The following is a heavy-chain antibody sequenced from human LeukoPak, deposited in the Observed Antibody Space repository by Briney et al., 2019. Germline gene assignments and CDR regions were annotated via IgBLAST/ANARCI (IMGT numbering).Heavy chain of an antibody. CDR1: GYTFTGYY. CDR2: INPNSGDT. CDR3: ATQRGSYLWGTDFDY. V-gene: IGHV1-2*02. J-gene: IGHJ4*02. D-gene: IGHD3-16*01. Sequence: ASVKVSCKASGYTFTGYYMHWVRLAPGQGLEWMGWINPNSGDTKYSQKFQGRVTMTRDTSINTAYMELSRLRSDETAVYYCATQRGSYLWGTDFDYWGQGTLVTVSS.